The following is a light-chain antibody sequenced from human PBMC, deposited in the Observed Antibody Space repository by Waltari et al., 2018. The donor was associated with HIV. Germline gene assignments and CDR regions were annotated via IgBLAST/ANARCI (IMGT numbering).Light chain of an antibody. CDR1: NSNIGSNF. CDR2: RND. Sequence: QSGLAQPPSISGISGQRLTIPCSGNNSNIGSNFVFWYRQVAGMAPNLLIYRNDKRPSSVADRYSGSRSGASASLVIAGLRVEDEADYYCASWDDGLRGHVFGGGTTVSV. V-gene: IGLV1-47*01. CDR3: ASWDDGLRGHV. J-gene: IGLJ1*01.